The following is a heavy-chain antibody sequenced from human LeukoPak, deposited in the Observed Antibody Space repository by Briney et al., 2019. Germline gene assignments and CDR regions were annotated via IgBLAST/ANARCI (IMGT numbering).Heavy chain of an antibody. Sequence: GGSLRLSCAASGFTFSSYGMHWVRQAPGKGLELVAFIHYDGTNEYYADSVKGRFTISRDNSKNTLFLQMNSLRAEDTAVYYCAKDHSSGWPYCFPYWGQGTLVTVSS. CDR3: AKDHSSGWPYCFPY. CDR1: GFTFSSYG. CDR2: IHYDGTNE. V-gene: IGHV3-30*02. D-gene: IGHD6-19*01. J-gene: IGHJ4*02.